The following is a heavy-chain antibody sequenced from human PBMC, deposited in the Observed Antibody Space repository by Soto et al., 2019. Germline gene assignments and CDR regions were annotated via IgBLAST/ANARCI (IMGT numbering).Heavy chain of an antibody. Sequence: SETLSLTCTVSGGSIFSYYWAWIRQPPGNRLEWIGNIYSGGSTFYNPSLKSRLTISLDTSKNQFSLRLTSVTAADAAVYYCARAPRSGDCFDFWGQGTLVTVSS. V-gene: IGHV4-59*01. CDR1: GGSIFSYY. J-gene: IGHJ4*02. D-gene: IGHD1-26*01. CDR2: IYSGGST. CDR3: ARAPRSGDCFDF.